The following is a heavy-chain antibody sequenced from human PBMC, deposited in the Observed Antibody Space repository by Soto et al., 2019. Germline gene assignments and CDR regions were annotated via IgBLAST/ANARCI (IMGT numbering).Heavy chain of an antibody. CDR1: GGTFSSYA. D-gene: IGHD2-15*01. J-gene: IGHJ6*02. V-gene: IGHV1-69*06. CDR2: IIPIFGTA. Sequence: QVQLVQSGAEVKKPGSSVKVSCKASGGTFSSYAISWVRQAPGQGLEWMGGIIPIFGTANYAQKFQGRVTITADKSTSTAYMELSSLRSEDTAVYYCVRDPVYCSGGSCPPPDYGMDVWGQGTTVTVSS. CDR3: VRDPVYCSGGSCPPPDYGMDV.